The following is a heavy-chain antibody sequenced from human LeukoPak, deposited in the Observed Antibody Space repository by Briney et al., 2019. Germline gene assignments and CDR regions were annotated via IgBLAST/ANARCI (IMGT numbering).Heavy chain of an antibody. CDR1: GFTFSGYW. Sequence: GGSLRLSCAASGFTFSGYWMSWVRQAPGKGLEWVANIKQDGSEKYYVDSVKGRFTISRDNAKNSLYLQMNSLRAEDTAVYYGARNKPPITMVRGVNWFDPWGQGTLVTVSS. CDR3: ARNKPPITMVRGVNWFDP. D-gene: IGHD3-10*01. CDR2: IKQDGSEK. J-gene: IGHJ5*02. V-gene: IGHV3-7*03.